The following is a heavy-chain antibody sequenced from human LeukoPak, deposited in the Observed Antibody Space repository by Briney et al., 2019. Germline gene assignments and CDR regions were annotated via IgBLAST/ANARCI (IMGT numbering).Heavy chain of an antibody. J-gene: IGHJ1*01. Sequence: ASVKVSCKASGYTFTSYGISWVRQAPGQGLEWMGWISAYNGNTNYAQKLQGRVTMTTDTSTSTAYMELRSLRSDDTAVYYCARTRRSGWITEYFQHWGQGTLVTVSS. CDR1: GYTFTSYG. CDR2: ISAYNGNT. CDR3: ARTRRSGWITEYFQH. D-gene: IGHD6-19*01. V-gene: IGHV1-18*01.